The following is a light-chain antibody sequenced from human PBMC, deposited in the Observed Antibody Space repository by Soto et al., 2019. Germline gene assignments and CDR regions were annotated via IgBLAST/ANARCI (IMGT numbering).Light chain of an antibody. Sequence: EIVLTQSPGTLSLSPGERATLSSRASQSVSSTYLAWYQQKLGQAPRLLILGASTRATGIPDRFNGSGSGTDFTLTISRLEPEDFAVYYCQHYGTSPKTFGHGTKVEVK. CDR2: GAS. V-gene: IGKV3-20*01. CDR1: QSVSSTY. CDR3: QHYGTSPKT. J-gene: IGKJ1*01.